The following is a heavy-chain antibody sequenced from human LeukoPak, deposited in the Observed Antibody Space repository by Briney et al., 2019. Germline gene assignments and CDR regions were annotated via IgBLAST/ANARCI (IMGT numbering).Heavy chain of an antibody. CDR1: GVTFEDYY. Sequence: IPGGSLRLSCTGSGVTFEDYYLSWIRQAPGKGLEWISYVSSTGGDKFYADPVKGRFTISRDNSKNMLYLQMNSLRAEDTAVYYCAKSNGVDRNGYNSDYFDYWGQGTLVTVSS. J-gene: IGHJ4*02. CDR3: AKSNGVDRNGYNSDYFDY. CDR2: VSSTGGDK. V-gene: IGHV3-11*01. D-gene: IGHD5-24*01.